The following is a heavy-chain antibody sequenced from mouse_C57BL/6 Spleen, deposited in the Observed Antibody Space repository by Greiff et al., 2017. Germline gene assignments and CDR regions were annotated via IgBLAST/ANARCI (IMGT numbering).Heavy chain of an antibody. D-gene: IGHD2-5*01. CDR2: IDPSDSYT. CDR1: GYTFTSYW. J-gene: IGHJ2*01. CDR3: ARRSNYVWGNYFDY. Sequence: QVQLQQPGAELVKPGASVKLSCKASGYTFTSYWMQWVKQRPGQGLEWIGEIDPSDSYTNYNQKFKGKATLTVDTSSSTAYMQLSSLTSEDSAVYYCARRSNYVWGNYFDYWGQGTTLTVSS. V-gene: IGHV1-50*01.